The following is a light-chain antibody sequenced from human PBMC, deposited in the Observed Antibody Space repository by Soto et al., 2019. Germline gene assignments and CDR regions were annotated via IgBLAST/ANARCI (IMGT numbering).Light chain of an antibody. J-gene: IGLJ1*01. Sequence: QSVLTQPASVYGSPGQSITISCTGTSSDVGSYNVVSWYQQHPGKAPKLMIYEVTKRPSGVSNRFSGSKSGNTASLTISGLQAEDEADYYCCSYAGRSSVFGTGTKVTVL. CDR1: SSDVGSYNV. CDR2: EVT. V-gene: IGLV2-23*02. CDR3: CSYAGRSSV.